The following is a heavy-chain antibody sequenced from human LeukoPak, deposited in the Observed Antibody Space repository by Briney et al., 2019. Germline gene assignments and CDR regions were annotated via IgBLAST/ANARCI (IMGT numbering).Heavy chain of an antibody. Sequence: GASVKVSCKASGGTFSSYAISWVRQAPGQGLEWMGIINPSGGSTSYAQKFQGRVTMTRDTSTSTVYMELSSLRSEDTAVYYCARGFRRIQLGFEDYWGQGTLVTVSS. CDR3: ARGFRRIQLGFEDY. V-gene: IGHV1-46*01. D-gene: IGHD5-18*01. CDR1: GGTFSSYA. CDR2: INPSGGST. J-gene: IGHJ4*02.